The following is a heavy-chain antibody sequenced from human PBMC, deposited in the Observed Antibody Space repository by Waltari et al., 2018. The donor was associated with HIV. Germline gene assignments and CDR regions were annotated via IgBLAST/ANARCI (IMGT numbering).Heavy chain of an antibody. CDR2: INHSGVT. D-gene: IGHD3-22*01. CDR1: GGSFSGFY. Sequence: QVHLQQWGTGLLKPSETLSLTCAIYGGSFSGFYWSWIRQSSGKGLEWIGEINHSGVTNHNPSLESRVTISIDTSKNQFSLKLTSVTAADAAVYYCAKPYYFDSSGHRGGGAFDIWSQGTMVIVSS. V-gene: IGHV4-34*02. CDR3: AKPYYFDSSGHRGGGAFDI. J-gene: IGHJ3*02.